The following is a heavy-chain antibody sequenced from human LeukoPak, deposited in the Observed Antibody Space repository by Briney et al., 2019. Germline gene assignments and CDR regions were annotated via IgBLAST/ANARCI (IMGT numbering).Heavy chain of an antibody. Sequence: GASVKVSCKASGYTFSNHGISWVRQAPGQGLEWMGWISCYNGDTMYAQNVQGRVTMTKDTSTRTAYMELRSLRSDDTAMYYCARDPPNSNGYHAHFDSWGQGTLVTVSS. J-gene: IGHJ4*02. CDR1: GYTFSNHG. V-gene: IGHV1-18*01. D-gene: IGHD3-22*01. CDR2: ISCYNGDT. CDR3: ARDPPNSNGYHAHFDS.